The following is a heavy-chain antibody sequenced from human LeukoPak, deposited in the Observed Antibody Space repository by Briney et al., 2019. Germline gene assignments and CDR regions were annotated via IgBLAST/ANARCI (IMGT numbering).Heavy chain of an antibody. J-gene: IGHJ4*02. D-gene: IGHD3-10*01. CDR2: INPKSGGT. CDR1: VYTFTDYY. CDR3: ARENQYYNY. V-gene: IGHV1-2*02. Sequence: ASVKVSCKASVYTFTDYYMHWVRQAPGQGLEWMGWINPKSGGTNYAQNFQGRVTMTRDTSISTAYMELSSLRSDDTAVYYCARENQYYNYWGQGTLVTVSS.